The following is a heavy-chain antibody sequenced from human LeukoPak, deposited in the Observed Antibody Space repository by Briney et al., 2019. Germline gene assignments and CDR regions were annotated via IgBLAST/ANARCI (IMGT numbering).Heavy chain of an antibody. Sequence: PSETLSLTCTVSRGSISSYYWSWIRQPAGKGLEWIGRIYNSGTTNYNPSLKSRLTMSVDTSKNQFSLKLSSVTAADTAVYYCARDRSGDDDFWSGYYTNYFDPWGQGTLVTVSS. J-gene: IGHJ5*02. CDR3: ARDRSGDDDFWSGYYTNYFDP. D-gene: IGHD3-3*01. V-gene: IGHV4-4*07. CDR2: IYNSGTT. CDR1: RGSISSYY.